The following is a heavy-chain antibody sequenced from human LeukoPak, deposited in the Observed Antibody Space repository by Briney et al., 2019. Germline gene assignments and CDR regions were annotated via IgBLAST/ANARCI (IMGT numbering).Heavy chain of an antibody. J-gene: IGHJ3*02. Sequence: GGSLRLSCAASGFTVSSNYMSWVRQAPGKGLVWVSRINTDGSSTYYADSVKGRFTISKDNAKNTLYLQMNSLRAEDTAVYYCASPGTTVTTRNAFDIWGQGTMVTVSS. CDR1: GFTVSSNY. CDR2: INTDGSST. D-gene: IGHD4-17*01. CDR3: ASPGTTVTTRNAFDI. V-gene: IGHV3-74*01.